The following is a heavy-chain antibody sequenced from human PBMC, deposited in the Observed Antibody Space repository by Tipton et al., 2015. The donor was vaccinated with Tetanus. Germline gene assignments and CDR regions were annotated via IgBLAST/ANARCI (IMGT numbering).Heavy chain of an antibody. J-gene: IGHJ3*01. CDR2: IYYSGSS. Sequence: TLSLTCTVSGVSISSGDYCWSWIRQPPGKGLEWIGYIYYSGSSYYNPSLKSRVTISIDTSKNHFSLRLSSVTAAETAVYFCARRSHIGAPVWGQGTLVTVAS. CDR3: ARRSHIGAPV. D-gene: IGHD2-21*01. CDR1: GVSISSGDYC. V-gene: IGHV4-30-4*08.